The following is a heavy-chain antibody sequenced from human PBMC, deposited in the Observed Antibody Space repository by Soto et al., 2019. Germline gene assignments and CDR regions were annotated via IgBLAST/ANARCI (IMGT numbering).Heavy chain of an antibody. CDR3: AEIAVAGSDAFDI. CDR2: INHSGST. J-gene: IGHJ3*02. V-gene: IGHV4-34*01. CDR1: GGSFSGYY. D-gene: IGHD6-19*01. Sequence: SETLSLTCAVYGGSFSGYYWSWIRQPPGKGLEWIGEINHSGSTNYNPSLKSRVTISVDKSKNQFSLKLSSVTAADTAVYYCAEIAVAGSDAFDIWGQGTMVTVSS.